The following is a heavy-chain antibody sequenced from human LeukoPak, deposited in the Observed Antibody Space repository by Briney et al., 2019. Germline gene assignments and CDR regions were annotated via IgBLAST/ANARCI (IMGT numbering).Heavy chain of an antibody. J-gene: IGHJ4*02. D-gene: IGHD6-13*01. Sequence: PVKVSCKASGGTFSSYAISWVRQAPGQGLEWMGGIIPIFGTANYAQKFQGRVTITADESTSTAYMELSSLRSEDTAVYYCARDSSSSWYPVTEYYYFDYWGQGTLVTVSS. CDR2: IIPIFGTA. CDR3: ARDSSSSWYPVTEYYYFDY. V-gene: IGHV1-69*13. CDR1: GGTFSSYA.